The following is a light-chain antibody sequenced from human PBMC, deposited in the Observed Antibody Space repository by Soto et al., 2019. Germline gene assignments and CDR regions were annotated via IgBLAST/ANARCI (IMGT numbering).Light chain of an antibody. J-gene: IGLJ1*01. V-gene: IGLV2-14*01. CDR3: SSYTSSSTLFYV. CDR1: SSDVGGYNY. CDR2: EVG. Sequence: QSALTQPASVSGSPGQSITISCTGTSSDVGGYNYVSWYQQHPGKAPKLMIYEVGNRPSGVSNRFSGSKSGNTASLTISGLQAEDEADYYCSSYTSSSTLFYVFGTGTKLTVL.